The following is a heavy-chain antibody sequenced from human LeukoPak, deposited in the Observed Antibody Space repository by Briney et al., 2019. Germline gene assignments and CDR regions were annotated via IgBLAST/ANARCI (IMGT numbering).Heavy chain of an antibody. CDR3: ARDGHDSSGYYEDY. CDR1: GYTFTDYY. J-gene: IGHJ4*02. Sequence: ASVKVSCKASGYTFTDYYMHWVRQAPGQGPEWMGWIEPNSGGTSYTQKFQGRVTMTRDTSISTAYMELSRLRSDDTAVYYCARDGHDSSGYYEDYWGQGTLVTVSS. V-gene: IGHV1-2*02. D-gene: IGHD3-22*01. CDR2: IEPNSGGT.